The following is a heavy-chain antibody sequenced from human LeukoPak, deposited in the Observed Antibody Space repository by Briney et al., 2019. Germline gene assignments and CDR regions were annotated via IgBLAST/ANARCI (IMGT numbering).Heavy chain of an antibody. CDR3: ARFTQEGWFDP. Sequence: SETLSLTCTVSGGSISSGSYYWSWIRQPPGKGLEWIGYIYYSGSTNYNPSLKSRVTISVDTSKNQFSLKLSSVTAADTAVYYCARFTQEGWFDPWGQGTLVTVSS. V-gene: IGHV4-61*01. CDR1: GGSISSGSYY. J-gene: IGHJ5*02. D-gene: IGHD2-15*01. CDR2: IYYSGST.